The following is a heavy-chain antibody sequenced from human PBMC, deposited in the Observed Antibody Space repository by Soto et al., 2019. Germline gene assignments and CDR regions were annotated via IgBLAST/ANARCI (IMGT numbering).Heavy chain of an antibody. V-gene: IGHV1-69*13. CDR2: IIPIFGTA. CDR3: ARGRCSGGSCYYYGMDV. J-gene: IGHJ6*02. Sequence: ASVKVSCKASGGTFSSYAISWVRQAPGQGLEWMGGIIPIFGTANYAQKFQGRVTITADESTSTAYMELSSLRSEDTAVYYCARGRCSGGSCYYYGMDVWGQGTTVTVSS. CDR1: GGTFSSYA. D-gene: IGHD2-15*01.